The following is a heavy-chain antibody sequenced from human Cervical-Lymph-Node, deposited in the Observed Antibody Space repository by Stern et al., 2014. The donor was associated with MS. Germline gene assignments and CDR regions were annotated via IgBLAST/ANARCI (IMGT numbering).Heavy chain of an antibody. Sequence: QLQLQASGPGLVKPSETLSLTCTVSGGSLSSYYWSWIRQPPGKGLEWIGYIYYSGSTNYNPSLKSRVTISVDTSKNQFSLKLSSVTAADTAVYYCARGNSYGTRFDYWGQGTLVTVSS. D-gene: IGHD5-18*01. CDR3: ARGNSYGTRFDY. J-gene: IGHJ4*02. V-gene: IGHV4-59*01. CDR2: IYYSGST. CDR1: GGSLSSYY.